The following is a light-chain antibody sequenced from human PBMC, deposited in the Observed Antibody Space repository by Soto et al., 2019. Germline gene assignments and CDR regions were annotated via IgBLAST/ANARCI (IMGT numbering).Light chain of an antibody. Sequence: VSVGDRVTITCRASQTFNGWLAWYQQKAGQAPHLLIYQASILESGVSSRLSGSGSWAEVSLTISSLQPDDLATYYCQQYSSTSLLTFGGGTKVDIK. CDR2: QAS. CDR3: QQYSSTSLLT. CDR1: QTFNGW. V-gene: IGKV1-5*03. J-gene: IGKJ4*01.